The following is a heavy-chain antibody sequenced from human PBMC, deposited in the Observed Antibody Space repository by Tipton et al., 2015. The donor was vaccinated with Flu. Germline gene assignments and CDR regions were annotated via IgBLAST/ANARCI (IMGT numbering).Heavy chain of an antibody. Sequence: GSLRLSRAASGFTFSDYYMRWIRQAPGKGLEWVSYSSSSGSTIYYADSVKGRFTISRDNAKNSLYLQMNSLRAEDTAVYYCARARGGIQLWFDYWGQGTLVTVSS. CDR2: SSSSGSTI. V-gene: IGHV3-11*04. CDR1: GFTFSDYY. CDR3: ARARGGIQLWFDY. D-gene: IGHD5-18*01. J-gene: IGHJ4*02.